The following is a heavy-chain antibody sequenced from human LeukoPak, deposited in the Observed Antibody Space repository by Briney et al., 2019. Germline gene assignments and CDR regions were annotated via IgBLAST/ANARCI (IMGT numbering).Heavy chain of an antibody. CDR3: AGDPTAVNNLPSYFFDY. V-gene: IGHV3-30-3*01. CDR2: ISYDRNIK. CDR1: GFIFSSYA. Sequence: GRSLRLSCAASGFIFSSYAMHWVRQAPGKGLEWVAVISYDRNIKYYADSVKGRFTISSDNFKNMLYLQMNSLRAEDTAMYYCAGDPTAVNNLPSYFFDYRGQGTLVTVSS. J-gene: IGHJ4*02. D-gene: IGHD6-19*01.